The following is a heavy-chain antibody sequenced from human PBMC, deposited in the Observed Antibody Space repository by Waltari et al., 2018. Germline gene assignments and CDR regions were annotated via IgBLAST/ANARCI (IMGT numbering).Heavy chain of an antibody. CDR3: ARDDGTGFDWLPRGYYYGMDV. CDR1: GGSISSGSYY. D-gene: IGHD3-9*01. J-gene: IGHJ6*02. V-gene: IGHV4-61*09. CDR2: IYTSGST. Sequence: QVQLQESGPGLVKPSQTLSLTCTVSGGSISSGSYYWSWIRQPAGKGLEWIGYIYTSGSTNYNPSLKSRVTISVDTSKNQFSLKLSSVTAADTAVYYCARDDGTGFDWLPRGYYYGMDVWGQGTTVTVSS.